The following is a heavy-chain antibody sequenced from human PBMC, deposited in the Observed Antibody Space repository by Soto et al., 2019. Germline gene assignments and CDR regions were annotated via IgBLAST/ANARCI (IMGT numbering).Heavy chain of an antibody. D-gene: IGHD2-21*01. CDR3: ARHDWSRFYGMDV. CDR1: GSSIITTYY. CDR2: VYYSGAT. Sequence: QLQLQESGPGLVKSSETLSLTCSVSGSSIITTYYWGWIRQTPGKGLEWIGTVYYSGATFYNQSLRSRVTILVDTAKSQFSLTMGSVTAADTAVYYCARHDWSRFYGMDVWGQGTTVTVS. V-gene: IGHV4-38-2*02. J-gene: IGHJ6*02.